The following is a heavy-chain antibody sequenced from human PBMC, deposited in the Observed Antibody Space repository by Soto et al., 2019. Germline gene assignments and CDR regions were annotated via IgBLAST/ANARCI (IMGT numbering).Heavy chain of an antibody. Sequence: GGSLRLSCAASGFTFSRYGMHWVRQAPGKGLEWVAVVSYDGSSKYYEDSVKGRFTISRDNSKNTLYLQMNSLRAEDTAVYYCAKEKGYSSTPITNWGQGTLVTVSS. CDR3: AKEKGYSSTPITN. V-gene: IGHV3-30*18. D-gene: IGHD2-2*01. CDR1: GFTFSRYG. CDR2: VSYDGSSK. J-gene: IGHJ4*02.